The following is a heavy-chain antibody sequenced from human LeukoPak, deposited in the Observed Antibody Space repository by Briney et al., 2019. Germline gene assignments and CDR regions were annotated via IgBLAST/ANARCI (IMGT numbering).Heavy chain of an antibody. Sequence: PGRSLRLSCATSGFTFSSYAMHWVRQAPGKGLEWVAVISYDGSNKYYADSVKGRFTISRDNSKNTLYLQMNSLRAEDTAVYYCARDMGGYDAWAYYCYGMDVWGQGTTVTVSS. CDR3: ARDMGGYDAWAYYCYGMDV. V-gene: IGHV3-30-3*01. CDR2: ISYDGSNK. J-gene: IGHJ6*02. CDR1: GFTFSSYA. D-gene: IGHD5-12*01.